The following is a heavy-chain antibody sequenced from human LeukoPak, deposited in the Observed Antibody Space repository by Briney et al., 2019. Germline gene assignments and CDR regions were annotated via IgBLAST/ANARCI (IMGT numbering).Heavy chain of an antibody. V-gene: IGHV3-30*02. Sequence: GGSLRPSCAASGFTFSSYVMHWVRQAQGKGLEWVAFIWYDGSKENSADSVKGRFTISRDNSKNTLYLQMNSLRAEDTAVYYCAGEGSATGAFDIWGQGTMVTVSS. CDR2: IWYDGSKE. D-gene: IGHD1-26*01. CDR1: GFTFSSYV. J-gene: IGHJ3*02. CDR3: AGEGSATGAFDI.